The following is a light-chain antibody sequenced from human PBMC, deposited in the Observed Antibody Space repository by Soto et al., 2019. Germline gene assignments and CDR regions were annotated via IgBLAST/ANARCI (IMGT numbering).Light chain of an antibody. CDR1: QSVSSN. CDR3: QQYNNWGT. CDR2: GAS. J-gene: IGKJ1*01. V-gene: IGKV3-15*01. Sequence: EIVMTQSPATLSVSPGERATLSCRASQSVSSNLAWYQQKPGQAPRLLIYGASTRATGISARFSGSGSGTEFTHTISSLQSEDFAVYYCQQYNNWGTFGQGTKVEIK.